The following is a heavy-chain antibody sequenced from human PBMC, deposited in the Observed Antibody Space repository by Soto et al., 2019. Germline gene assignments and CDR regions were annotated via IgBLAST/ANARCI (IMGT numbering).Heavy chain of an antibody. CDR3: ASGNCGYICYHDY. CDR2: INTGNGNT. Sequence: ASVKVSCKPSGYAFTSYLLYWVRQAPGQRLEWMGWINTGNGNTKYSQKFQGRVTITRDTSASTAYMELSSLTSEDTAVYYCASGNCGYICYHDYWGQGTLVTVLL. D-gene: IGHD5-12*01. CDR1: GYAFTSYL. J-gene: IGHJ4*02. V-gene: IGHV1-3*04.